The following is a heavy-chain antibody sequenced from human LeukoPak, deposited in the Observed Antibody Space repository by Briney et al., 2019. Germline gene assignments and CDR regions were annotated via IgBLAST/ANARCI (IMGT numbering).Heavy chain of an antibody. CDR3: ARELIFGVVIIGGPNWFDP. Sequence: QTGGSLRLSCAASGFTFSSYWMSWVRQAPGKGLEWVDNIKQDGSEKYYVDSVKGRFTISRDNAKNSLYLQMNSLRAEDTAVYYCARELIFGVVIIGGPNWFDPWGQGTLVTVSS. CDR2: IKQDGSEK. J-gene: IGHJ5*02. D-gene: IGHD3-3*01. CDR1: GFTFSSYW. V-gene: IGHV3-7*01.